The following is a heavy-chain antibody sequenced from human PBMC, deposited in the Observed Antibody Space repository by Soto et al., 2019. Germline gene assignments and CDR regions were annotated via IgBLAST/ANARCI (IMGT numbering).Heavy chain of an antibody. CDR1: GDSISRYY. CDR3: ARGPPLSGTNYWYFDL. D-gene: IGHD1-1*01. Sequence: QVQLQESVPGLVKPSETLFLTRTVSGDSISRYYWSWIRQPPGKGLEWIAYIHYSGITNYNPSLKSRVTISVDTSKNQFSLKLSSVTAADTAVYYCARGPPLSGTNYWYFDLWGRGTLVTVSS. V-gene: IGHV4-59*01. J-gene: IGHJ2*01. CDR2: IHYSGIT.